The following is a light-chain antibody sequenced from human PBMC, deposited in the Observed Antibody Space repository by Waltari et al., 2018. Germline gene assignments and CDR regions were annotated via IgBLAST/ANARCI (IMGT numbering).Light chain of an antibody. CDR3: LQYGRSPKT. Sequence: EIVLTQSPGTLSLSPGERATLSCRASQRVGGSYLAWYQQKPGQAPRLLIYDASSPATGIPVRFMGSGSGTDFTLTISRLEPEDFAVYYCLQYGRSPKTFGQGTNVEIK. J-gene: IGKJ1*01. CDR2: DAS. CDR1: QRVGGSY. V-gene: IGKV3-20*01.